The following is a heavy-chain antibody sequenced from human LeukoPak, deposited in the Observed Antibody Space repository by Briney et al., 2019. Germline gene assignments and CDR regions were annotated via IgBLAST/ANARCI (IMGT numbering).Heavy chain of an antibody. Sequence: SETLSLTCTVSGGSISSGGYYWSWIRQHPGKGLEWIGYIYFSGCTYYNPSLKSRVTISVDTSKNQFSLKLSSVTAADTAVYYCARGTPDFWSGYYKGEFDYWGQGTLVTVSP. D-gene: IGHD3-3*01. CDR1: GGSISSGGYY. CDR3: ARGTPDFWSGYYKGEFDY. V-gene: IGHV4-31*03. CDR2: IYFSGCT. J-gene: IGHJ4*02.